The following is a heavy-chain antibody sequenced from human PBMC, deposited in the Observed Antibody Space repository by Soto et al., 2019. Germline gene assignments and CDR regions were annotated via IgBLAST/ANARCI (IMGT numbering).Heavy chain of an antibody. J-gene: IGHJ4*02. CDR2: MNPYNGDT. V-gene: IGHV1-8*02. CDR1: GYTFTTYD. Sequence: QVQLVQSGAEVKKPGASVKVSCKASGYTFTTYDVNWMRQATGQGLEWLGWMNPYNGDTGYAQKFQGRVTLTRDTSMNTAYLELSSLTYEDTAVYYCARNRRETGDFDYWGQGTLVTVSS. CDR3: ARNRRETGDFDY. D-gene: IGHD7-27*01.